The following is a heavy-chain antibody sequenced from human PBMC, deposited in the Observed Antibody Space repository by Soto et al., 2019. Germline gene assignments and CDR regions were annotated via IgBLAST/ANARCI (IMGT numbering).Heavy chain of an antibody. CDR3: ARAPRATYFDY. V-gene: IGHV4-34*01. CDR1: GGSFSCYC. Sequence: AETLAITFTVYGGSFSCYCWSWIRQPPGKGLEWIGEINHSGSTNYNPDLKSRVTISVEKSKKQFSLKLSSVTSADTAVYYCARAPRATYFDYCGQGTLVT. CDR2: INHSGST. J-gene: IGHJ4*01.